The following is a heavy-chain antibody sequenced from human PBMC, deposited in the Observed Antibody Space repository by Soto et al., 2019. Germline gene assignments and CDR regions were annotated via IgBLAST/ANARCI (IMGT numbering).Heavy chain of an antibody. D-gene: IGHD3-9*01. J-gene: IGHJ6*03. V-gene: IGHV4-59*01. CDR3: ARITRRYFDWLLSFYYYYMDV. CDR2: IYYSGST. CDR1: GGSISSYY. Sequence: SETLSLTCTVSGGSISSYYWSWIRQPPGKGLDWIGYIYYSGSTNYNPSLKSRVTVSVDTSKNQFSLKLSSVTAADTAVYYCARITRRYFDWLLSFYYYYMDVWGKGTTVTVSS.